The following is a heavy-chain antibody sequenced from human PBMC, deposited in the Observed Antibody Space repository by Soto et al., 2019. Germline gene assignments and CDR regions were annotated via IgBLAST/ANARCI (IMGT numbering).Heavy chain of an antibody. D-gene: IGHD5-12*01. Sequence: GESLKISCKTSGYSFTTYLIAWVRQMPGEGPEWMGMVFPGDPESRYSPAFQGQVTISADKSITTAYLQWSSLKASDTAMYYCATVTRGFPDHCGQGTLVTFSS. CDR3: ATVTRGFPDH. V-gene: IGHV5-51*01. CDR1: GYSFTTYL. J-gene: IGHJ5*02. CDR2: VFPGDPES.